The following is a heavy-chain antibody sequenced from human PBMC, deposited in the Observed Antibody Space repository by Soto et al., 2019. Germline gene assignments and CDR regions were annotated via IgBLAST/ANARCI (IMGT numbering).Heavy chain of an antibody. CDR2: ISGSGGST. V-gene: IGHV3-23*01. Sequence: GGSLRLSCAASGFTFSSYAMSWVRQAPGKGLEWVSAISGSGGSTYYADSVKGRFTISRDNSKNTLYLQMNSLRAEDTAVYYCAKPIPTIDMVRGVIISIPSGFDYWGQGTLVTVSS. D-gene: IGHD3-10*01. CDR1: GFTFSSYA. J-gene: IGHJ4*02. CDR3: AKPIPTIDMVRGVIISIPSGFDY.